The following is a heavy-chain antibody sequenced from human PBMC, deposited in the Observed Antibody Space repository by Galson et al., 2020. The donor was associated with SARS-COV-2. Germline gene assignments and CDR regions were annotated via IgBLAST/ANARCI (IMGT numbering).Heavy chain of an antibody. CDR1: GFTFSSYA. Sequence: GESLKISCAVSGFTFSSYAMHWVRQAPGKGLDWVALISYGSNEDYADSVKGRFTISRDNSKNTLYLQMNSLRREETAVYYCARDRGFSSSWYYFDYWGQGTLVSVSS. D-gene: IGHD6-13*01. CDR2: ISYGSNE. V-gene: IGHV3-30*04. J-gene: IGHJ4*02. CDR3: ARDRGFSSSWYYFDY.